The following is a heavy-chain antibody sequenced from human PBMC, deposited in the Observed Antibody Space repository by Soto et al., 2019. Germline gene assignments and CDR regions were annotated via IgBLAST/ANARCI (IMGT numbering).Heavy chain of an antibody. CDR2: INAGNGNT. J-gene: IGHJ4*02. D-gene: IGHD2-15*01. Sequence: QVQLVQSGAEVKKPGASVKVSCKASGYTFTSYAMHWVRQAPGQRLEWMGWINAGNGNTKYSQKFQGRVTITRDTSASTAYMELSSVRSEDTAVYYCAGACSGGICRPGAFDYWGQGTLVTVSS. V-gene: IGHV1-3*01. CDR3: AGACSGGICRPGAFDY. CDR1: GYTFTSYA.